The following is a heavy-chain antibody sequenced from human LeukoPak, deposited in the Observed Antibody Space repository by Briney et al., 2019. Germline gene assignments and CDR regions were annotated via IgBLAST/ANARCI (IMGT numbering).Heavy chain of an antibody. CDR3: ARDVGLAAPGDYYYYMDV. Sequence: SETLSLTCTVSGDSISSTNYYWGWIRQPPGKGLEWIGSIYYSGSTFNNPSLKSRVTISVDTSKNQFSLKLSSVTAADTAVYFCARDVGLAAPGDYYYYMDVWGKGTTVTVSS. CDR2: IYYSGST. D-gene: IGHD3/OR15-3a*01. V-gene: IGHV4-39*07. J-gene: IGHJ6*03. CDR1: GDSISSTNYY.